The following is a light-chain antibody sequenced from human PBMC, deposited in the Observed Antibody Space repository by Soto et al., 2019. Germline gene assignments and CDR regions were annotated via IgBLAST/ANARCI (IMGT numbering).Light chain of an antibody. Sequence: QSALTQPAPVSGSPGQSITISCTGTSSDVGGYTYVSWYQQHPDKAPKLIIYEVTNRPSGVSNRFSGSKSGNMASLAISGLQAEDEADYYCTSYIDNKPGASGGGSKVTFL. J-gene: IGLJ3*02. V-gene: IGLV2-14*01. CDR3: TSYIDNKPGA. CDR1: SSDVGGYTY. CDR2: EVT.